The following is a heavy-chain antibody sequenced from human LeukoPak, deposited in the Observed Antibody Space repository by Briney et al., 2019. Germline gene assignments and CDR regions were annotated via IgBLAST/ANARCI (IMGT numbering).Heavy chain of an antibody. CDR2: IYTSGTT. J-gene: IGHJ4*02. CDR3: ARDAKYYYGSRTYFFFEY. CDR1: GGSINSYY. V-gene: IGHV4-4*07. D-gene: IGHD3-10*01. Sequence: SETLSLTCTVSGGSINSYYWSWIRQPAGKGLEWIGHIYTSGTTNYNPSLRSRVTMSIDTSKNQFSLKLSSVTAADTAIYYCARDAKYYYGSRTYFFFEYWGQGTLLTVSS.